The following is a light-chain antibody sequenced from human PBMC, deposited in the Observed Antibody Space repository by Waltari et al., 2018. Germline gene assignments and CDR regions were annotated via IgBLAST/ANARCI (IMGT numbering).Light chain of an antibody. CDR1: QGISTY. Sequence: DIQLTQSPSFLSASVRDRVTITCRASQGISTYLAWYQQKPGKAPKLLIYAASTLQSDIPSRFSGSGPGTEFTLTISSLQPEDFATYYCLHLNNFPLSFGGGTKVELK. V-gene: IGKV1-9*01. CDR2: AAS. J-gene: IGKJ4*01. CDR3: LHLNNFPLS.